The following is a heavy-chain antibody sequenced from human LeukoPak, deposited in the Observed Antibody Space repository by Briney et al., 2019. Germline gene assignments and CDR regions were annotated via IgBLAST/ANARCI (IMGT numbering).Heavy chain of an antibody. D-gene: IGHD3-16*01. CDR3: ARDGGEKIMITFGGVNDFDY. CDR1: GGSFSGYY. V-gene: IGHV4-34*01. CDR2: INHSGST. Sequence: SETLSLTCAVYGGSFSGYYWSWIRQPPGKGLEWIGEINHSGSTNYNPSLKSRVTISVDTSKNQFSLKLSSVTAAGTAVYYCARDGGEKIMITFGGVNDFDYWGQGTLVTVSS. J-gene: IGHJ4*02.